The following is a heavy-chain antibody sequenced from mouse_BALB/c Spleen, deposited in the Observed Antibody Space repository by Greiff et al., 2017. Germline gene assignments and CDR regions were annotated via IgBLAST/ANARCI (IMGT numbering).Heavy chain of an antibody. Sequence: QVQLKESGPGLVAPSQSLSITCTVSGFSLTSYGVHWVRQPPGKGLEWLGVIWAGGSTNYNSALMSRLSISKDNSKSQVFLKMNSLQTDDTAMYSCARVRNGNYGYFDYWGQGTTLTVSS. D-gene: IGHD2-1*01. CDR1: GFSLTSYG. CDR2: IWAGGST. J-gene: IGHJ2*01. V-gene: IGHV2-9*02. CDR3: ARVRNGNYGYFDY.